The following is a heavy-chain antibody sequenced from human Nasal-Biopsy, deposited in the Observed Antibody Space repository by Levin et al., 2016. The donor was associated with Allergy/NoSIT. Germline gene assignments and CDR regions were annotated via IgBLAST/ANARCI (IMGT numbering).Heavy chain of an antibody. Sequence: SVKVSCKASGDTFSTFGITWVRQAPGQGLEWMGTIVPVLGATNHAQKFQGRVTITRDLSRNTAFMELSSLRAEDTAVYYCAADPYTRGWYHFVHGMDVWGQGTTVTVSS. CDR3: AADPYTRGWYHFVHGMDV. D-gene: IGHD6-19*01. CDR2: IVPVLGAT. J-gene: IGHJ6*02. CDR1: GDTFSTFG. V-gene: IGHV1-69*11.